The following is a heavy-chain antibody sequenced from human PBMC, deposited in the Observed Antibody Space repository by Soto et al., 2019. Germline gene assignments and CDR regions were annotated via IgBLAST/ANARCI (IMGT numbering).Heavy chain of an antibody. D-gene: IGHD5-18*01. CDR3: TTSSRIQLWFGNWFDP. CDR1: GFTFSNAW. Sequence: GGSLRLSCAASGFTFSNAWMNWVRQAPGKGLEWVGRIKSKTDGGTTDYAAPVKGRFTISKADSKNTIYLQMKSLKTKDTAVYYCTTSSRIQLWFGNWFDPWGQGTLVTVSS. J-gene: IGHJ5*02. CDR2: IKSKTDGGTT. V-gene: IGHV3-15*07.